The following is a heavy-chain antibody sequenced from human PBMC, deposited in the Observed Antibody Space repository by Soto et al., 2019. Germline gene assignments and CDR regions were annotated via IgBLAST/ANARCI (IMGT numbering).Heavy chain of an antibody. CDR1: GFTFRNYA. CDR2: ISASADST. V-gene: IGHV3-23*01. J-gene: IGHJ1*01. CDR3: AKDHKAVAGTEYPEYFQH. Sequence: GGSLRLSCAASGFTFRNYAMSWVRQPPGKGLEWVSGISASADSTYYAESVKGRFTISRDNSKNTLYLQMNSLRAEDTAVYYYAKDHKAVAGTEYPEYFQHWGQGTLVTVSS. D-gene: IGHD6-19*01.